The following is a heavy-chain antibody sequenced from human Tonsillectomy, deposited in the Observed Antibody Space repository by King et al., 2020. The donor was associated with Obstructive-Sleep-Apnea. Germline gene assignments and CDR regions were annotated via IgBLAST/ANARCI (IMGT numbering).Heavy chain of an antibody. D-gene: IGHD3-3*01. Sequence: VQLVESGGGLVQPGGSLRLSCGTSGFTFSSYWMSWVRQAPGKGLEWVAYIKQDGSEKYYVDSLKGRLTMSRDNAKNSLYLQMNSLRAEDTAVYYCWGLWSGYSMDVWGQGTTVTVSS. J-gene: IGHJ6*02. CDR2: IKQDGSEK. V-gene: IGHV3-7*03. CDR1: GFTFSSYW. CDR3: WGLWSGYSMDV.